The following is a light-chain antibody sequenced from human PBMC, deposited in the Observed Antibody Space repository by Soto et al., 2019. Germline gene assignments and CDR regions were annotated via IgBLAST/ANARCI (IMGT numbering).Light chain of an antibody. CDR1: QGISSY. CDR2: AAS. V-gene: IGKV1-8*01. J-gene: IGKJ3*01. Sequence: AIRMTQSPSSLSASTGDRVTITCRASQGISSYLAWYQQKPGKATKLLIYAASTLQSGVPSRFSGSGSGPDFTLTISCLQSEDFASYYCQQYYSYLFTFGPGTKVDIK. CDR3: QQYYSYLFT.